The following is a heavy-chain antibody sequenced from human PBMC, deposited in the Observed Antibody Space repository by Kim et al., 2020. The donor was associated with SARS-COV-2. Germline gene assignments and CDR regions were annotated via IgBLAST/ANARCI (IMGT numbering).Heavy chain of an antibody. V-gene: IGHV1-69*13. CDR3: ARSCSGGSWEHRYYYYGMDV. D-gene: IGHD2-15*01. J-gene: IGHJ6*02. CDR1: GGTFSSYA. CDR2: IIPIFGTA. Sequence: SVKVSCKASGGTFSSYAISWVRQAPGQGLEWMGGIIPIFGTANYAQKFQGRVTITADESTSTAYMELSSLRSEDTAVYYCARSCSGGSWEHRYYYYGMDVWGQGTTVTVSS.